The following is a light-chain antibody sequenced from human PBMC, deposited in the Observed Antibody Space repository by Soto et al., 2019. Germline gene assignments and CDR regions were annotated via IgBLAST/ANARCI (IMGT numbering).Light chain of an antibody. J-gene: IGLJ1*01. CDR1: SGDIGSYNR. Sequence: QSALTQPASVSGSPGQSITISCTGTSGDIGSYNRVSWYQQHPGKVPKLLIHEVSNRPSGVSNRFSGSKSGNTASLTISGLQAEDEADYYCLSKTSSISYVFGTGTKLTVL. CDR2: EVS. CDR3: LSKTSSISYV. V-gene: IGLV2-14*01.